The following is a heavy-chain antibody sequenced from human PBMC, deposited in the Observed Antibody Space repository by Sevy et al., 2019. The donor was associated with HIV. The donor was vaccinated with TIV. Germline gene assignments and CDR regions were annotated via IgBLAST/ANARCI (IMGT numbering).Heavy chain of an antibody. Sequence: GSLRLSCAASGFTFRNYGMHWVRQAPGKGLEWVAIIWYDGSNKYYADSVKGRFTISRDNSKNTLFLQMNSLRAEDTAVYYCARDPGVVGGGGMDVWGQGTTVTVSS. V-gene: IGHV3-33*01. CDR2: IWYDGSNK. CDR3: ARDPGVVGGGGMDV. J-gene: IGHJ6*02. D-gene: IGHD3-3*01. CDR1: GFTFRNYG.